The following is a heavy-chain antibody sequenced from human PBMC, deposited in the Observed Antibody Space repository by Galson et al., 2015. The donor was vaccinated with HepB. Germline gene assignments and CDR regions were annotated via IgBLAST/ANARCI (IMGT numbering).Heavy chain of an antibody. CDR3: ARARLLWFGEDY. V-gene: IGHV3-66*01. Sequence: SLRLSCAASGFTVSSNYMSWVRQAPGKGLEWASVIYSGGSTYYADSVKGRFTISRDNSKNTLYLQMNSLRAEDTAVYYCARARLLWFGEDYWGQGTLVTVSS. CDR1: GFTVSSNY. J-gene: IGHJ4*02. CDR2: IYSGGST. D-gene: IGHD3-10*01.